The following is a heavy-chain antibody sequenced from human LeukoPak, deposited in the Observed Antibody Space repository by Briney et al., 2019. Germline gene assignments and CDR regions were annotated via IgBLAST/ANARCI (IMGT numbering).Heavy chain of an antibody. CDR3: ARGSTTVTTFDS. J-gene: IGHJ4*02. CDR1: GYTFTSYD. D-gene: IGHD4-17*01. CDR2: MNPNSGNT. V-gene: IGHV1-8*01. Sequence: ASVKVSCKASGYTFTSYDINWVRQATGQGLEWMGWMNPNSGNTGYAQKLQGRVTMTRNTSISTAYMELSSLRSEDTAVYYCARGSTTVTTFDSWGQGTLVAVSS.